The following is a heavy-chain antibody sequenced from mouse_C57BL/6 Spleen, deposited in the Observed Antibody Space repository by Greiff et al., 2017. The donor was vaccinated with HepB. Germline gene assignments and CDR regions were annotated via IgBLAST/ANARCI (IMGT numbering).Heavy chain of an antibody. V-gene: IGHV1-82*01. CDR2: IYPGDGDT. J-gene: IGHJ3*01. D-gene: IGHD1-1*01. CDR1: GYAFSSSW. Sequence: QVQLQQSGPELVKPGASVKISCKASGYAFSSSWMNWVKQRPGKGLEWIGRIYPGDGDTNYNGKFKGQATLAADKSSSTAYMQLSSLTSEDSAVYFCATSYYGSSAWFAYWGQGTLVTVSA. CDR3: ATSYYGSSAWFAY.